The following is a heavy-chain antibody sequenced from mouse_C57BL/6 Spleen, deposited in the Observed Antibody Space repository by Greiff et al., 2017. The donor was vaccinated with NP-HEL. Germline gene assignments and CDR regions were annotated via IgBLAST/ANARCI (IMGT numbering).Heavy chain of an antibody. CDR2: IYPGNSDT. CDR1: GYTFASFW. CDR3: TRWKDWDYDV. Sequence: VQLQQSGTVLARPGASVKMSCKPSGYTFASFWMQWVKQRPGHGLEWFGAIYPGNSDTSYNQKFKGKAKLTAVTSANTAYMELSSLTNEDAAVFYCTRWKDWDYDVWGTGTTVTVSS. J-gene: IGHJ1*03. V-gene: IGHV1-5*01.